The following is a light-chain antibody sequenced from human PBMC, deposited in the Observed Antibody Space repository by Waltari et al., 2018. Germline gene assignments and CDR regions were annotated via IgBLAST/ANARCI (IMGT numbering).Light chain of an antibody. Sequence: EIVMTQSPAILSVSPGDRATLSCRANQSILTNLAWYQQKPAQAPRLLMYAASNSATGLPDRFSGSGSGTYFTFTISSLHPEDFALYYCQQYNNWPYTFGQGTKLEIK. CDR3: QQYNNWPYT. CDR1: QSILTN. V-gene: IGKV3-15*01. J-gene: IGKJ2*01. CDR2: AAS.